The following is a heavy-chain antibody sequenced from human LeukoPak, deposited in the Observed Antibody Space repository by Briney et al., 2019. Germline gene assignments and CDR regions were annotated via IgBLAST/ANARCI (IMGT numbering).Heavy chain of an antibody. Sequence: SETLSLTCAVYGGSFSGYYWSWIRQPPGKGLEWIGEINHSGSTNYNPSLKSRVTISVDTSKNQFSLKLSSVTAADTAVYYCASTGYYYDSSGYSGYFDYWGQGTLVTVSS. D-gene: IGHD3-22*01. J-gene: IGHJ4*02. V-gene: IGHV4-34*01. CDR2: INHSGST. CDR3: ASTGYYYDSSGYSGYFDY. CDR1: GGSFSGYY.